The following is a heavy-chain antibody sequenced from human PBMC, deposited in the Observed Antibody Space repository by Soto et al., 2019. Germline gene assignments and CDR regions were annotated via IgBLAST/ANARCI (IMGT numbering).Heavy chain of an antibody. CDR1: GGTFSSYA. CDR3: ARESQRWRQFAANDYYYYCMDV. D-gene: IGHD6-25*01. CDR2: IIPIFGTA. J-gene: IGHJ6*02. V-gene: IGHV1-69*01. Sequence: QVQLVQSAAEVKKPGSSVKVSCKASGGTFSSYATSWVRQAPGQGLEWMGGIIPIFGTANYSQTFQGRVTVTADESTSTAYMELSSLRSEDTAVYCCARESQRWRQFAANDYYYYCMDVWGQGTTVTVSS.